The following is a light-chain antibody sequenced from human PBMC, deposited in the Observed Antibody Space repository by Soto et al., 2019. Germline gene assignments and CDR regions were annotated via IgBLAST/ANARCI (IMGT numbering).Light chain of an antibody. J-gene: IGKJ2*01. CDR3: QQYGHLRT. CDR2: DAS. CDR1: QDISNY. Sequence: DIQMTQSPSSLSASVGDRVTITCQASQDISNYLNWYQQKPGKAPKLLICDASVLETGVPSRFSGSGSGTNFTFTISSLQPEDIATYYCQQYGHLRTFGQGTYLEI. V-gene: IGKV1-33*01.